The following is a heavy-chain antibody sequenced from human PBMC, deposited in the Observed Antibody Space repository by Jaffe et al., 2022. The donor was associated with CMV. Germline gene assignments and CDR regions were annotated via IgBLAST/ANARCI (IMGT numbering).Heavy chain of an antibody. CDR2: IWYDGSNK. CDR1: GFTFSSYG. D-gene: IGHD4-17*01. J-gene: IGHJ3*02. CDR3: ARDGYGDYYGAFDI. V-gene: IGHV3-33*08. Sequence: QVQLVESGGGVVQPGRSLRLSCAASGFTFSSYGMHWVRQAPGKGLEWVAVIWYDGSNKYYADSVKGRFTISRDNSKNTLYLQMNSLRAEDTAVYYCARDGYGDYYGAFDIWGQGTMVTVSS.